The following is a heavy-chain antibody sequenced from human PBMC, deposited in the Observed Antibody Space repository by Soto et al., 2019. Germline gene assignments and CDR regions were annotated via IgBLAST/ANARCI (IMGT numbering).Heavy chain of an antibody. V-gene: IGHV3-30*19. D-gene: IGHD6-19*01. CDR3: ARDEVAGTFNWFDP. CDR1: GFRFASYG. CDR2: IINDGSNK. J-gene: IGHJ5*02. Sequence: GGSLRLSCVASGFRFASYGFHWVRQAPGKGLEWVAVIINDGSNKHYADSVKGRFTISRDNSKNTLYLQMNSLRAEDTAVYYCARDEVAGTFNWFDPWGQGTQVTVSS.